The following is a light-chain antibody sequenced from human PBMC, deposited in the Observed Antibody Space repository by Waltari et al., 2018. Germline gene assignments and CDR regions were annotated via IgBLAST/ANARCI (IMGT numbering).Light chain of an antibody. V-gene: IGKV2-28*01. CDR1: QSLLHGNGNNY. Sequence: DIVVTQSPLSLPVTPGEPASISCRSSQSLLHGNGNNYLDWYLQKPVQSPQLLIYLGSNRASGVPDRFSGSGSGTDFTLKISRVEAEDVGVYYCMQSLQALWTFGQGTKVEFK. CDR2: LGS. CDR3: MQSLQALWT. J-gene: IGKJ1*01.